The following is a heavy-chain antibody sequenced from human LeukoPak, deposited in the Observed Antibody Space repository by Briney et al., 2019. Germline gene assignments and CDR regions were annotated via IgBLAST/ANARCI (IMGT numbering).Heavy chain of an antibody. CDR2: ISGSGGST. J-gene: IGHJ4*02. CDR1: GFTFSSYA. Sequence: PGGSLRLSCAASGFTFSSYAMSWVRQAPGKGLEWVSAISGSGGSTYYADSVKGRFTISRDNSKNTLYLQMNSLRAEDTAVYYCAKLGEATYYYDSSGYYDHTYYFDYWGQGTLVTVSS. V-gene: IGHV3-23*01. D-gene: IGHD3-22*01. CDR3: AKLGEATYYYDSSGYYDHTYYFDY.